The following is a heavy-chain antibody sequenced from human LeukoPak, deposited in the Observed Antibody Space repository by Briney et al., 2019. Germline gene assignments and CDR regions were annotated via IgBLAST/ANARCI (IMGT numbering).Heavy chain of an antibody. V-gene: IGHV1-69*13. J-gene: IGHJ4*02. CDR2: IIPIFGTA. CDR3: ARVGNYDSSGFYRDDDY. Sequence: SVKVSCKASGGTFSSYAISWVRQAPGQGLEWMGGIIPIFGTANYAQKFQGRVTITADESTSTAYMELSSLRSEDTAVYYCARVGNYDSSGFYRDDDYWGQGTLVTVSS. CDR1: GGTFSSYA. D-gene: IGHD3-22*01.